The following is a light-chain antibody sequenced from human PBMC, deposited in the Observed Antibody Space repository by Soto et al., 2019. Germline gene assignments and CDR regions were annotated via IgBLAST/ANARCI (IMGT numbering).Light chain of an antibody. CDR2: DVS. CDR1: SSDVGGYNY. CDR3: SSYTSSSIVV. Sequence: QSALTQPASVSGSPGQSTTISCTGTSSDVGGYNYVSWYQQHPGKAPKLMIYDVSNRPSGVSNRFSGSKSGNTASLTISGLQAEDEADYYCSSYTSSSIVVFGGVTKLTVL. V-gene: IGLV2-14*01. J-gene: IGLJ2*01.